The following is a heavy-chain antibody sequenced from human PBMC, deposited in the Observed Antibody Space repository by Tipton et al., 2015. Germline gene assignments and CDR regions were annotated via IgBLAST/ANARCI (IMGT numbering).Heavy chain of an antibody. J-gene: IGHJ4*02. Sequence: TLSLTCTVSGGSFSDYYWSWIRQSPGEGLEWIGYIYYSGSTNYNPSLRSRVAMSMDTSKNQFSLKLGSVTAADTAVYYCACQDYDSLTRDYQTVDYWGQGTLVTVSS. CDR1: GGSFSDYY. V-gene: IGHV4-59*08. CDR2: IYYSGST. CDR3: ACQDYDSLTRDYQTVDY. D-gene: IGHD3-9*01.